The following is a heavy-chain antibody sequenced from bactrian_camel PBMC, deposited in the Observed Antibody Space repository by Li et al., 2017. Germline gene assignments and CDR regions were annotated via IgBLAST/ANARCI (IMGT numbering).Heavy chain of an antibody. CDR3: AASYVECGNSGGYPRDY. V-gene: IGHV3S1*01. CDR1: GYTYSSKC. CDR2: IYPAGSFT. Sequence: HVQLVESGGGSVQAGGSLRLSCEASGYTYSSKCVGWFRQVPGKEREGVAAIYPAGSFTYYLDSVKGRFTISRDTARTTLFLQMNSLTPEDTAMYYCAASYVECGNSGGYPRDYWGQGTQVTVS. J-gene: IGHJ4*01. D-gene: IGHD2*01.